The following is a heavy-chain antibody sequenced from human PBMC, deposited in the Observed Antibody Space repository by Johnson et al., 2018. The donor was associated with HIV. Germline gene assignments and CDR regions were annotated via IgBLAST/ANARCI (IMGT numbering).Heavy chain of an antibody. D-gene: IGHD3-22*01. V-gene: IGHV3-15*01. Sequence: VQLVESGGGLVKPGVSLRLSCAASGFTFSNAWMSWVRQAPGKGLEWVGRIKSKTDGGTTDYAAPVKGRFTISRDDSKNTLYLQMNSLKTEDTAVYYCTTGSSGSNAFDIWGQGTMVTVSS. CDR2: IKSKTDGGTT. CDR3: TTGSSGSNAFDI. J-gene: IGHJ3*02. CDR1: GFTFSNAW.